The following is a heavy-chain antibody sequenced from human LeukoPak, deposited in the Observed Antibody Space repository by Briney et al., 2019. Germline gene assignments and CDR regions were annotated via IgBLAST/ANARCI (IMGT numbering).Heavy chain of an antibody. V-gene: IGHV1-18*01. CDR3: ARFRDSSGWFDP. CDR1: GYTFTSYG. D-gene: IGHD6-19*01. Sequence: ASVKVSCKASGYTFTSYGLNWVRQAPGQGLEWMGWISAYNGNTNYAQKLQGRVTMTTDTSTSTACMELRSLRSDDTAVYYCARFRDSSGWFDPWGQGTLVTVSS. CDR2: ISAYNGNT. J-gene: IGHJ5*02.